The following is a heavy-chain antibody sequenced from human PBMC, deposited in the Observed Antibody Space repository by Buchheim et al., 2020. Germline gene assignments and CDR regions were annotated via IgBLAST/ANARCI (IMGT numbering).Heavy chain of an antibody. CDR1: GFTFSSYG. CDR2: IGYDGSNK. V-gene: IGHV3-33*01. J-gene: IGHJ5*02. D-gene: IGHD1-26*01. CDR3: ARDRSGSYPHNWFDP. Sequence: QVQLVESGGGVVQPGRSLRLSCAASGFTFSSYGMHWVRQAPGKGLEWVAVIGYDGSNKYYADSVKGRFTISRDNSKNTLYLQMNSLRAEDTAVYYCARDRSGSYPHNWFDPWGQGTL.